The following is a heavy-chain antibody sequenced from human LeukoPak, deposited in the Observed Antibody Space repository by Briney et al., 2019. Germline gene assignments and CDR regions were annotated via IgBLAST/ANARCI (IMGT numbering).Heavy chain of an antibody. V-gene: IGHV6-1*01. CDR1: GDSVSSNSAA. Sequence: SQTLSLTCAISGDSVSSNSAAWNWIRQSPSRGLEWLGRTYYRSKWYNDYAVSVKSRITINPDTSKNQFSLQLNSVTPEDTAVYYCAREYSSGWSPARYYMDDWGKGTTVTVSS. D-gene: IGHD6-19*01. CDR2: TYYRSKWYN. J-gene: IGHJ6*03. CDR3: AREYSSGWSPARYYMDD.